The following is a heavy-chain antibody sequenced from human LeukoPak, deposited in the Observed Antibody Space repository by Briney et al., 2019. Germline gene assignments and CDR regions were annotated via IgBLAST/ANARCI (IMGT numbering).Heavy chain of an antibody. CDR2: MNPNSGNT. V-gene: IGHV1-8*01. Sequence: GASVKVSCKASGYTFTSYDSNWVRPATGQGLEWMGWMNPNSGNTGYAQKFQGRVTMTRNTSISTAYMELSSLRSEDTAVYYCARGGYEYCSSTSCYTGNWFDPWGQGTLVTVSS. J-gene: IGHJ5*02. CDR3: ARGGYEYCSSTSCYTGNWFDP. D-gene: IGHD2-2*02. CDR1: GYTFTSYD.